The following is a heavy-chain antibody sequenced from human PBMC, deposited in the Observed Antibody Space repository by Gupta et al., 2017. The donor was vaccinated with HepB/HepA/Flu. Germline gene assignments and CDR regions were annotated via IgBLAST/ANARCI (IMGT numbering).Heavy chain of an antibody. J-gene: IGHJ5*02. CDR1: GGSISSYY. V-gene: IGHV4-59*01. D-gene: IGHD3-10*01. CDR2: IYYSGST. CDR3: ARVKGSRPVSNQNWFDP. Sequence: QVQLQESGPGLVKPSETLSLTCTVSGGSISSYYWSWIRQPPGKGLEWIGYIYYSGSTNYNPSLKSRVTISVDTSKNQFSLKLSSVTAADTAVYYCARVKGSRPVSNQNWFDPWGQGTLVTVSS.